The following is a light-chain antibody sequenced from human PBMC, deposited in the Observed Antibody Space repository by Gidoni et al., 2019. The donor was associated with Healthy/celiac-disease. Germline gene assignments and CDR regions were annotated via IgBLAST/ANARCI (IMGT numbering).Light chain of an antibody. CDR1: QSVLYSSNNKNY. Sequence: EIVMTQSPDSLPVSLGERATINCKSSQSVLYSSNNKNYLAWYQQKPGQPPQLLIYWASTRESGVPDRFSGSGSGTDFTLTISSLEAEDVAVYYCQQYYSTPQTFGGGTKVEIK. CDR3: QQYYSTPQT. J-gene: IGKJ4*01. CDR2: WAS. V-gene: IGKV4-1*01.